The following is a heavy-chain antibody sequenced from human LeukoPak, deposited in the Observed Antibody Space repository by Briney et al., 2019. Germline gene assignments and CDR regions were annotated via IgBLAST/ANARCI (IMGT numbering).Heavy chain of an antibody. V-gene: IGHV3-9*01. CDR1: GFTFDDYA. CDR2: ISWNSGSI. Sequence: GVSLRLSCAASGFTFDDYAMHWVRKAPGKGLEWFSGISWNSGSIGYADSMKGRFTISRDNAKNSLYLQMNSLRAEDTALFFWPKAGYDILTSFDYWGQGTLVTVSS. J-gene: IGHJ4*02. CDR3: PKAGYDILTSFDY. D-gene: IGHD3-9*01.